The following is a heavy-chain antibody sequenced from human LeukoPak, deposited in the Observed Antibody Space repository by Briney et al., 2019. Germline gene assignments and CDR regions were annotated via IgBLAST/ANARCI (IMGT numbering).Heavy chain of an antibody. CDR1: GYTFTGYY. Sequence: ASVKVSCKASGYTFTGYYMHWGRQAPGQGLEWMGWINPNSGGTNYAQKFQGRVTMTRDTSISTAYMELSRLRSDDTAVYYCARVPPPVGDYYYMNVWGKGTMVTVSS. D-gene: IGHD1-26*01. J-gene: IGHJ6*03. CDR2: INPNSGGT. CDR3: ARVPPPVGDYYYMNV. V-gene: IGHV1-2*02.